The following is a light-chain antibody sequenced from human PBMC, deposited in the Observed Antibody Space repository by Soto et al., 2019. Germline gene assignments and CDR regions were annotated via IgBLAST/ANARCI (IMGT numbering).Light chain of an antibody. Sequence: QSVVTQTPSASGTPGQRVTISCSGSSSNIGDSPVDWYQQVPGAAPKLLIYRSDQRPSGVPDRFSGSKSGTSASLAISGLRSEDEADYFCAVRDDSLSGHWVFGGGTKVTVL. CDR1: SSNIGDSP. CDR2: RSD. J-gene: IGLJ3*02. CDR3: AVRDDSLSGHWV. V-gene: IGLV1-47*01.